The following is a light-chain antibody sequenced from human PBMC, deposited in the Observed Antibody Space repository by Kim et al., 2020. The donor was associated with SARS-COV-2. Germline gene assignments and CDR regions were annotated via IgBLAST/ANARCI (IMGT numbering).Light chain of an antibody. J-gene: IGLJ2*01. CDR1: SRDVGFYNY. CDR2: EVS. CDR3: TSYAGSNNHVV. Sequence: QSALTQPPSASGSPGQSVTISCTGTSRDVGFYNYVSWYQQHPGKAPRVMIYEVSKRPSGVPDRFSGSKSGNTASLTVSGLQAEDEAAYYCTSYAGSNNHVVFGGGTQLTVL. V-gene: IGLV2-8*01.